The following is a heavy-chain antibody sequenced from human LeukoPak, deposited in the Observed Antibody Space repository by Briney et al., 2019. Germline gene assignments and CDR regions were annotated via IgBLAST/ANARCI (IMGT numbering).Heavy chain of an antibody. CDR2: INHSGST. J-gene: IGHJ6*03. CDR3: ARHKSMDSSSWYGYYYYYMDV. V-gene: IGHV4-34*01. D-gene: IGHD6-13*01. Sequence: SETLSLTCAVYGGSLSGYYWSWIRQPPGKGLEWIGEINHSGSTNYNPSLKSRVTISVDTSKNQFSLKLSSVTAADTAVYYCARHKSMDSSSWYGYYYYYMDVWGKGTTVTISS. CDR1: GGSLSGYY.